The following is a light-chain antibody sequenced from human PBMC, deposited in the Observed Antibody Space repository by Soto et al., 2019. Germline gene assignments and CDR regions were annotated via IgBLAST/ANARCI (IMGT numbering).Light chain of an antibody. CDR1: QSVRSSY. Sequence: EIVLTQSPGTLSLSPGERATLSCRASQSVRSSYLSWYQQKPGQATRLLIYGASSRATGIPDRFSGSGSGTDFTLTISRLEPEDFAVYYCQQYGSSPPVTFGGGTKVEIK. CDR2: GAS. CDR3: QQYGSSPPVT. V-gene: IGKV3-20*01. J-gene: IGKJ4*01.